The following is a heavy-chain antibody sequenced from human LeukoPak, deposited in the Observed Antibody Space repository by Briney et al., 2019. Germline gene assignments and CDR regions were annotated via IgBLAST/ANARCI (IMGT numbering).Heavy chain of an antibody. CDR2: IYYSGST. V-gene: IGHV4-39*01. J-gene: IGHJ2*01. CDR3: ARHGPDYGDFGYWYFDL. Sequence: SETLSLTCTVSGGSISSSSYYWGWIRQPPGKGLEWIGSIYYSGSTYYNPSLKSRVTISVDTSKSQFSLKLSSVTAADTAVYYCARHGPDYGDFGYWYFDLWGRGTLVTVSS. CDR1: GGSISSSSYY. D-gene: IGHD4-17*01.